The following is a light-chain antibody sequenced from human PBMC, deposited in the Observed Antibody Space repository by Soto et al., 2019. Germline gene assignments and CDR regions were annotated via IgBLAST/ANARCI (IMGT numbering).Light chain of an antibody. CDR2: IND. V-gene: IGLV1-44*01. CDR1: SSNIGAGYE. CDR3: AAWDDSLNAL. Sequence: QSVLTQPPSVSGAPGQRVTISCIGGSSNIGAGYEVHWYQQLPGAAPKLLIYINDQRPSGVPDRFSGSKSGTSASLAISGLQPEDEADYYCAAWDDSLNALFGTGTKVTVL. J-gene: IGLJ1*01.